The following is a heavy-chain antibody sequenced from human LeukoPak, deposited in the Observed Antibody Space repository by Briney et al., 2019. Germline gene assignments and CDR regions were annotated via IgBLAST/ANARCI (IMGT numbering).Heavy chain of an antibody. CDR1: GGSISSGDYY. D-gene: IGHD6-6*01. J-gene: IGHJ4*02. Sequence: PSETLSLTCTVSGGSISSGDYYWSWIRQPPGKGLEWIGYIYYSGSTYYNPSLKSRVTVSVDTSKNQFSLKLSSVTAADTAVYYCARELRSSSFDYWGQGTLVTVSS. CDR2: IYYSGST. CDR3: ARELRSSSFDY. V-gene: IGHV4-30-4*08.